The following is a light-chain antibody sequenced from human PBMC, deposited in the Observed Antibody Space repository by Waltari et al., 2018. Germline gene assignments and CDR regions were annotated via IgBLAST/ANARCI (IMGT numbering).Light chain of an antibody. V-gene: IGKV4-1*01. Sequence: DIVMTQSPDSLSVSLGERATINCKSGQSLLYSSNNKNYLAWYQQKPGQPPKLLIYWASTRASGVPDRFSGGGSGTDFTLTISSLQAEDVAFYYCQQYYSTPPTFGGGTKVEIK. CDR2: WAS. J-gene: IGKJ4*01. CDR3: QQYYSTPPT. CDR1: QSLLYSSNNKNY.